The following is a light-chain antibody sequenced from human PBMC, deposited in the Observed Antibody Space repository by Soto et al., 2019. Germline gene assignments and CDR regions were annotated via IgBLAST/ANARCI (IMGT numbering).Light chain of an antibody. Sequence: QSVLTQPPSVSGAPGQRVTISCTVSSSNIGAGFDVHWYQQLPGTAPKLLIYGNSNRPSGVPDRFSGSRSGTSASLAITGLQAEDEADYYCQSYDSSLTGSKVFGSGTKSPS. CDR2: GNS. J-gene: IGLJ1*01. V-gene: IGLV1-40*01. CDR3: QSYDSSLTGSKV. CDR1: SSNIGAGFD.